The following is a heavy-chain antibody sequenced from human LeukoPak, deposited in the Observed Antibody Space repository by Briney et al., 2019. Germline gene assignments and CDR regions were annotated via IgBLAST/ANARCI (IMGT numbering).Heavy chain of an antibody. CDR2: IWYGGSNK. D-gene: IGHD6-19*01. CDR3: AKGLKTGWYAFDI. Sequence: GGSLRLSCAASGFTFSSYGMHWVRQAPGKGLEWVAVIWYGGSNKYYADSVKGRFTISRDNSKNTLYLQMNSLRAEDTAVYYCAKGLKTGWYAFDIWGQGTMVTV. CDR1: GFTFSSYG. J-gene: IGHJ3*02. V-gene: IGHV3-30*02.